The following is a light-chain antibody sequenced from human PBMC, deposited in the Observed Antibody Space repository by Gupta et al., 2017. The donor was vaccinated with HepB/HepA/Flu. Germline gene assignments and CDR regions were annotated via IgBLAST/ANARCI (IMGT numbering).Light chain of an antibody. CDR1: QSLLHSNGYNY. CDR3: RQALQTPRT. Sequence: DIVMTQSPLSLPVTPGEPASISCRSSQSLLHSNGYNYLDWYLQKPGQSPQLLIYLGSNRASGVTDRYSGSGSGTDFTLKISRGEAEDVGVYYCRQALQTPRTFGQGTKVEIK. V-gene: IGKV2-28*01. J-gene: IGKJ1*01. CDR2: LGS.